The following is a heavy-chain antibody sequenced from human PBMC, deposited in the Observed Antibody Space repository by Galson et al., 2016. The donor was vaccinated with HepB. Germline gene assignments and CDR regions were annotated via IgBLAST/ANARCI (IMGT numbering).Heavy chain of an antibody. CDR2: INGGNGDT. CDR1: GYIFSNFP. J-gene: IGHJ5*02. D-gene: IGHD3-16*01. V-gene: IGHV1-3*01. CDR3: ARAPGRRTVGRKGLRLKGEGGESTPINRFDP. Sequence: SVKVSCKASGYIFSNFPMHWVRQAPGQRLEWMGWINGGNGDTRYSQKFQGRITITRGPSATTVYLELSSLKSEDTAVYYCARAPGRRTVGRKGLRLKGEGGESTPINRFDPWGQGTLVTVSS.